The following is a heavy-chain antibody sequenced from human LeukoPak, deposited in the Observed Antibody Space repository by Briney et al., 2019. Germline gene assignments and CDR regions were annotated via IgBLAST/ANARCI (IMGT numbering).Heavy chain of an antibody. CDR1: GFTFSSYA. V-gene: IGHV3-23*01. D-gene: IGHD4-17*01. CDR2: ISGSGGST. CDR3: AKDVAGVTTGGHY. J-gene: IGHJ4*02. Sequence: AGGSLRLSCAASGFTFSSYAMSWVRQAPGEGLEWVSAISGSGGSTYYADSVKGRFTISRDNSKNTLYLQMNSLRAEDTAVYYCAKDVAGVTTGGHYWGQGTLVTVSS.